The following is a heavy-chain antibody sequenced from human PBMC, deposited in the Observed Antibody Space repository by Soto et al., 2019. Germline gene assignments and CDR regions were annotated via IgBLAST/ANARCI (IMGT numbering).Heavy chain of an antibody. CDR3: ARERGYSYGWYFDY. V-gene: IGHV1-3*01. D-gene: IGHD5-18*01. Sequence: GASENVASKTSGNRSTSNAMHWVRHSPGQRLEWMGWINAGNGNTKYSQKFQGRVTITRDTSASTTYMELSSLRSEDTAVYYCARERGYSYGWYFDYWGQGTLVTVSS. J-gene: IGHJ4*02. CDR1: GNRSTSNA. CDR2: INAGNGNT.